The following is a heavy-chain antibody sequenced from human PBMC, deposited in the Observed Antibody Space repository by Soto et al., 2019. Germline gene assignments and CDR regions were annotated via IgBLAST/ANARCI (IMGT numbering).Heavy chain of an antibody. CDR2: ISTSTGNT. Sequence: ASVKSCKASGYAFTNYDVSWVRQAPGQGLEWMGWISTSTGNTNYAQKLQGRVSMTTDTSASTAYMELRSLRSDDTAVYYCARGEGMAARHDGYDIWGQGTMVTVSS. CDR3: ARGEGMAARHDGYDI. D-gene: IGHD6-6*01. V-gene: IGHV1-18*04. J-gene: IGHJ3*02. CDR1: GYAFTNYD.